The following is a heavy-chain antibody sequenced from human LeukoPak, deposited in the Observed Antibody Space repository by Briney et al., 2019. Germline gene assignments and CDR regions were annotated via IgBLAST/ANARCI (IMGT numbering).Heavy chain of an antibody. Sequence: ASVKVSCKASGYTFTSYYMHWVRQAPPQGLEWMGIINPSGGSTSYAQKFQGRVTMTRDTSTSTVYMELSSLRSEDTAVYYCATIYSSSRGPLYYYGMDVWGQGTTVTVSS. J-gene: IGHJ6*02. CDR1: GYTFTSYY. CDR3: ATIYSSSRGPLYYYGMDV. CDR2: INPSGGST. V-gene: IGHV1-46*01. D-gene: IGHD6-6*01.